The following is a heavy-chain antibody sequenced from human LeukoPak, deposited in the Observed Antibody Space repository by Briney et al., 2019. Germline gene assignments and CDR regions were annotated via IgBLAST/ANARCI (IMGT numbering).Heavy chain of an antibody. Sequence: GGSLRLSCATSGFTLTSYTMHWVRQAPGKGLEWVAVVSYDGTKISYADSVEGRFTMSRDISKNTLYLQMNSLKPEDSALYYCARDRVQIWSYVGTFDSWGQGTLVTVSS. CDR2: VSYDGTKI. CDR1: GFTLTSYT. V-gene: IGHV3-30-3*01. D-gene: IGHD5-18*01. J-gene: IGHJ4*02. CDR3: ARDRVQIWSYVGTFDS.